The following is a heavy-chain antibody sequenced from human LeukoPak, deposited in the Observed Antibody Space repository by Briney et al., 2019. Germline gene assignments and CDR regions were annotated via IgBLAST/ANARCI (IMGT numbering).Heavy chain of an antibody. CDR3: ARVPQYGITIFGVVLNWFDP. V-gene: IGHV1-18*01. CDR2: INANNGNT. CDR1: GYTYTSYG. D-gene: IGHD3-3*01. Sequence: GASVKVSCKASGYTYTSYGITWVRQAPGQGLEWMGWINANNGNTNYAQNLQGRVTMTTDTSTSTAYMEMRSLRSDDTAVYYCARVPQYGITIFGVVLNWFDPWGQGTLVTVSS. J-gene: IGHJ5*02.